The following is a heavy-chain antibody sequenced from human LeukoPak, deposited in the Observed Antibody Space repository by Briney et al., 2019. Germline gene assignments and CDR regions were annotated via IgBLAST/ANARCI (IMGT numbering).Heavy chain of an antibody. V-gene: IGHV3-21*01. J-gene: IGHJ4*02. CDR3: ARRGAVAGTFDY. Sequence: PGGSLRLSCAASGFSFSTYSMIWVRQAPGKGLEWVSSISSSSDYIYYADSVKGRFTISRDNAKNTLYLQMNSLRAEDTAVYYCARRGAVAGTFDYWGQGTLVTVSS. CDR2: ISSSSDYI. D-gene: IGHD6-19*01. CDR1: GFSFSTYS.